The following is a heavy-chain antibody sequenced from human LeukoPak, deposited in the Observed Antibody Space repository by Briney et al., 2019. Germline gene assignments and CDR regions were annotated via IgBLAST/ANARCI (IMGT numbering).Heavy chain of an antibody. CDR1: GYTFTGYY. CDR3: AREWVVGATHYYFDY. Sequence: ASVKVSCKAPGYTFTGYYMHWVRQAPGQGLEWMGWINPNSGGTNYAQKFQGRVTMIRDTSISTAYMELSRLRSDDTAVYYCAREWVVGATHYYFDYWGQGTLVTVSS. J-gene: IGHJ4*02. V-gene: IGHV1-2*02. CDR2: INPNSGGT. D-gene: IGHD1-26*01.